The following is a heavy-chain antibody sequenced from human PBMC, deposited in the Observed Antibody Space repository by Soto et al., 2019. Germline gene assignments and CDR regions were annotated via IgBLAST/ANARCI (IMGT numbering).Heavy chain of an antibody. CDR3: ARGNGGEAFDI. CDR1: GFTFSSYA. V-gene: IGHV3-64*01. D-gene: IGHD4-17*01. CDR2: ISSNGGST. Sequence: GGSLRLSCAASGFTFSSYAMHWVRQAPGKGLEYVSAISSNGGSTYYANSVKGRFTISRDNSKNTLYLQMGSLRAEDMAVYYCARGNGGEAFDIWGQGTMVTVSS. J-gene: IGHJ3*02.